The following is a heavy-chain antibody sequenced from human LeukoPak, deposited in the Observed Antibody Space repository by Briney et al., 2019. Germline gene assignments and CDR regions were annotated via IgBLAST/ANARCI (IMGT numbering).Heavy chain of an antibody. D-gene: IGHD2-21*02. CDR3: ARVGTTCGGDCYLYYFDY. CDR1: GGSISSGAYS. J-gene: IGHJ4*02. Sequence: SETLSLTCAVSGGSISSGAYSWSWIRQPPGKGLEWIGYIYHSGSTYYNPSLKSRVTISVDTSKNQFSLKLSSVTAADTAVYYCARVGTTCGGDCYLYYFDYWGQGTLVTVSS. V-gene: IGHV4-30-2*05. CDR2: IYHSGST.